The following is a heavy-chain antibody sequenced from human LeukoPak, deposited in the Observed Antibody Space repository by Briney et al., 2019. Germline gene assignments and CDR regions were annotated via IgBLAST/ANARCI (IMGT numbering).Heavy chain of an antibody. V-gene: IGHV3-7*04. J-gene: IGHJ4*02. CDR2: IKPDGSEK. Sequence: PGGSLRLSCAGSGFTFSSYWMSWVRQAPGKGLEWVANIKPDGSEKDYVDPVKGRFTISRDNAENSLYLQMNSLRAEDTAVYYCARVNSYAMRYWGQGTPVTVSS. CDR1: GFTFSSYW. CDR3: ARVNSYAMRY. D-gene: IGHD5-18*01.